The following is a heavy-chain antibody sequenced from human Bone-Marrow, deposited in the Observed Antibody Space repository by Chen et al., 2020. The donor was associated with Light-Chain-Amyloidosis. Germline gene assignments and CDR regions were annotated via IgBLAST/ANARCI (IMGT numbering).Heavy chain of an antibody. J-gene: IGHJ4*02. Sequence: QVQLQQWGAGLLKPSETLSLTCGVSGGAFSGYFWSWIRQPPGKGLEWIGEINHSGDTKYNPSLKSQVTISVDTSKNQFSLNLSSVTAADTAVYYCARGEYYDASGYYTRFSFDYWGRGTLVTVSS. V-gene: IGHV4-34*01. D-gene: IGHD3-22*01. CDR1: GGAFSGYF. CDR3: ARGEYYDASGYYTRFSFDY. CDR2: INHSGDT.